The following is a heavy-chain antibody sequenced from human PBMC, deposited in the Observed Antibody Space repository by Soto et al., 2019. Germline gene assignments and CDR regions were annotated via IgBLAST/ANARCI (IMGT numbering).Heavy chain of an antibody. V-gene: IGHV4-30-4*01. CDR3: ATYYDSSGPTFDY. Sequence: SETLSLTCTVSGGSISSSDHYWSWVRQPPGKGLESIGYIYYSGTTYYNPSLKSRLTISVDTSKNQFSLKLSSVTAADTAVYCCATYYDSSGPTFDYWGQGALVTVSS. CDR1: GGSISSSDHY. J-gene: IGHJ4*02. CDR2: IYYSGTT. D-gene: IGHD3-22*01.